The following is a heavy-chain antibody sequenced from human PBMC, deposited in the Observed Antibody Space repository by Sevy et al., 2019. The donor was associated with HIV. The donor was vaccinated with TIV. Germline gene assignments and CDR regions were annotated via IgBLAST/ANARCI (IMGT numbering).Heavy chain of an antibody. CDR1: GGSISSYY. J-gene: IGHJ5*02. V-gene: IGHV4-59*01. CDR2: IYYTGST. Sequence: QSQTLSLTCTVSGGSISSYYWSWIRQPPGRGLEYIGYIYYTGSTNYNPSLKSRVTITVATSKHQFPLNLKSVTAADKAVYYCARAPPVRSGDDSLNWFAPWGQGTLVTVSS. D-gene: IGHD5-12*01. CDR3: ARAPPVRSGDDSLNWFAP.